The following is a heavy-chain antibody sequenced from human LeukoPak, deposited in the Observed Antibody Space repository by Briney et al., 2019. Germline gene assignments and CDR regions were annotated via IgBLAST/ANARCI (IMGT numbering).Heavy chain of an antibody. J-gene: IGHJ4*02. CDR1: GFSFRNYG. D-gene: IGHD1-26*01. V-gene: IGHV3-33*01. CDR2: IWDDGTNR. CDR3: ARDLPVVGATSGAFDH. Sequence: PGVALRLSCAASGFSFRNYGMHWVRQAPGKGPEWVAVIWDDGTNRYYADSVKGRFTISRDSSKNTLYLEMNSLRTEDTAVYYCARDLPVVGATSGAFDHWGQGALVTASS.